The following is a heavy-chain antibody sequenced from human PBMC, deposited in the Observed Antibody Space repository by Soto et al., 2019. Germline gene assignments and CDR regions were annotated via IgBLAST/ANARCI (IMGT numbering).Heavy chain of an antibody. Sequence: SQTLSLTCDISGDSVSSTSSIWNWIRQSPSRGLEWLGRTYYRSKWHTDYAVSVRGRITISRDNAKNSLFLQMNSLRAEDTAVYYCATHSRFKKDYWGQGTLVTVSS. D-gene: IGHD3-3*01. CDR2: TYYRSKWHT. V-gene: IGHV6-1*01. J-gene: IGHJ4*02. CDR1: GDSVSSTSSI. CDR3: ATHSRFKKDY.